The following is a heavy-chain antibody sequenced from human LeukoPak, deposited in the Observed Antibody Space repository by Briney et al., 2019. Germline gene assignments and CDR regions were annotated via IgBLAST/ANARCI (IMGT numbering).Heavy chain of an antibody. CDR1: GGTFSSYA. CDR3: ARDRLVAAAGTPGMRSFAP. D-gene: IGHD6-13*01. J-gene: IGHJ5*02. V-gene: IGHV1-69*05. CDR2: IIPIFGTA. Sequence: GASVKVSCKASGGTFSSYAISWVRQAPGQGLEWMGGIIPIFGTANYAQKFQGRVTITTDESTSTAYMELSSLRSEDTAVYYCARDRLVAAAGTPGMRSFAPWGQGTLVTVSS.